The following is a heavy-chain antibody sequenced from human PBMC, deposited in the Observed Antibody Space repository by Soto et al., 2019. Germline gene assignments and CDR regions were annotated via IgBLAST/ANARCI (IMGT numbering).Heavy chain of an antibody. CDR1: RGSVSSGGYY. J-gene: IGHJ4*02. CDR2: IYYNGIT. V-gene: IGHV4-31*03. D-gene: IGHD3-10*01. Sequence: QVQLQESGPGLVKPSQTLSLTCTVSRGSVSSGGYYWSWIRQHPGKGLEWIGYIYYNGITDYNPSRKSRLIISVDTSKTQFSLILSSVTAADTAVYYCARARFYGSERTVFDFWGQGTLVTVSS. CDR3: ARARFYGSERTVFDF.